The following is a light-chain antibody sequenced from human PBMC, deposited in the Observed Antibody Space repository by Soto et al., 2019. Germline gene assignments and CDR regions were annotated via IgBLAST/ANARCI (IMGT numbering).Light chain of an antibody. J-gene: IGKJ1*01. Sequence: DIVMTQSPLSLPVTPGEPASISCRSSQSLLHSNGYYYLDWYLQKPGQSPQVPIYLGSHRASGVPDRFSGSGSGTDFTLKISRVEAEDVGVYYCMQALQTPWTFGQGTKVEVK. CDR2: LGS. CDR3: MQALQTPWT. V-gene: IGKV2-28*01. CDR1: QSLLHSNGYYY.